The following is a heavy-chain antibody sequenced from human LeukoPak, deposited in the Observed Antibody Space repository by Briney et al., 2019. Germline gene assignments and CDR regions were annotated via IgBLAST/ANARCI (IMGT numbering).Heavy chain of an antibody. V-gene: IGHV4-34*01. D-gene: IGHD2-15*01. CDR3: ARHCSGGSCYADY. CDR1: GGSFSGYY. Sequence: PSETLSLTCAVYGGSFSGYYWSWIRQPPGKGLEWIGEINHSGSTNYNPSLKSRVTISVDTSKNQFSLKLSSVTAADTAVYYRARHCSGGSCYADYWGQGTLVTVSS. CDR2: INHSGST. J-gene: IGHJ4*02.